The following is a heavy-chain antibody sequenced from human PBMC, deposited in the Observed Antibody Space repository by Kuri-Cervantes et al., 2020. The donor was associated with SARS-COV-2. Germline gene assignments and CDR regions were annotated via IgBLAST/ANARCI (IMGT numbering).Heavy chain of an antibody. CDR3: AKSRWQQLSWLDY. V-gene: IGHV3-23*01. CDR2: ISGSGGST. CDR1: GSTFSSYA. J-gene: IGHJ4*02. Sequence: GGSLRLSCAASGSTFSSYAMSWVRQAPGKGLEWVSAISGSGGSTYYADSVKGRFTISRDNSKNTLYLQMNSLRAEDTAVYYCAKSRWQQLSWLDYWGQGTLVTVSS. D-gene: IGHD6-13*01.